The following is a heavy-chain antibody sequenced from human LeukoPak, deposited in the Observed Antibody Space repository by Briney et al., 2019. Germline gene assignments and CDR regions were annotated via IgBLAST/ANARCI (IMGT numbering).Heavy chain of an antibody. CDR1: GFTVSSNH. CDR2: IYSGGST. J-gene: IGHJ3*02. Sequence: GGSLRFSCAASGFTVSSNHMSWVRQAPGKGLEWVSGIYSGGSTYYADSVKGRFTISRDDSQNTLYLQMNSLRVEDTAVYYCARDRYGRNAFDIWGQGTMVTVSS. CDR3: ARDRYGRNAFDI. V-gene: IGHV3-53*01. D-gene: IGHD1-1*01.